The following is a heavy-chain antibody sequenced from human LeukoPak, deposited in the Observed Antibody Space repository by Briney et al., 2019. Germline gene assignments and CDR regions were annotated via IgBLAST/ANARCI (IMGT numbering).Heavy chain of an antibody. V-gene: IGHV3-23*01. Sequence: GGSLRLSCVASGFTFTSYAMSWVRQAPGKGLEWVSAISGSGGRTHYADSVKGRFTISRDNSKNTLYLQLNSLRAEDTAVYYCAKDRRAGSYDYWGQGTLVTVSS. CDR3: AKDRRAGSYDY. CDR1: GFTFTSYA. D-gene: IGHD3-10*01. J-gene: IGHJ4*02. CDR2: ISGSGGRT.